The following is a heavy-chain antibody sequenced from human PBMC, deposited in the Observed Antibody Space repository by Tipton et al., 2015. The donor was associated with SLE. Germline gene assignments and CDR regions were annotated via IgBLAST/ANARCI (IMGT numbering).Heavy chain of an antibody. Sequence: SLRLSCTASGFTFGDYAMTWFRQAPGKGLEWVGFIRSKANGGTTEYAAFVRGRFNISRDDSKSIAYLQMNSLKTEDTAVYYCLRPSGVLALGYFDLWGRGTLVTVSS. CDR2: IRSKANGGTT. CDR1: GFTFGDYA. CDR3: LRPSGVLALGYFDL. D-gene: IGHD3-10*01. J-gene: IGHJ2*01. V-gene: IGHV3-49*03.